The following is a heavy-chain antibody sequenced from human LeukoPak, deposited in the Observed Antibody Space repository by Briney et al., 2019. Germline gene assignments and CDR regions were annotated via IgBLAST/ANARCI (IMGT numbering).Heavy chain of an antibody. D-gene: IGHD6-19*01. Sequence: GGALDLSFDAAGIAFSFSATTSVRQAPGAGLEWVSTINANSINTYYAASVKGRFTISRDNPKSTLYLQLNSLRAENTAVYYCAKPISGGLAVTADLLDPWGQGTLVIVSS. J-gene: IGHJ5*02. CDR2: INANSINT. CDR1: GIAFSFSA. CDR3: AKPISGGLAVTADLLDP. V-gene: IGHV3-23*01.